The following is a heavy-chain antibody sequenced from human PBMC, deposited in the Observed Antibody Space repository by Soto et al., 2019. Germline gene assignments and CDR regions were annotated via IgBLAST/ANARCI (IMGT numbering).Heavy chain of an antibody. V-gene: IGHV1-69*13. J-gene: IGHJ5*02. CDR1: GGTFSSYA. D-gene: IGHD6-19*01. CDR3: ARLIRIAVAGTRSAFDP. Sequence: GASVKVSCKASGGTFSSYAISWVRQAPGQGLEWMGGIIPIFGTANYAQKFQGRVTITADESTSTAYMELSSLRSEDTAVYYCARLIRIAVAGTRSAFDPWGQGTLVTVSS. CDR2: IIPIFGTA.